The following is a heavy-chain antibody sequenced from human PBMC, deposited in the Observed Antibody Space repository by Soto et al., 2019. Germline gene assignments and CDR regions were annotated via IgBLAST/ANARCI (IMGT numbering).Heavy chain of an antibody. D-gene: IGHD4-17*01. CDR1: GGSISSYY. CDR3: ARRYGANFDY. Sequence: QVQLQESGPGLVKPSETLSLTCTVSGGSISSYYWSWIRQPPGKGLEWIGYIYYSGSTNYNPSLKSRATISVDTSQNQFSLKLSSVTAADTAVYYCARRYGANFDYWGQGTLVTVSS. CDR2: IYYSGST. J-gene: IGHJ4*02. V-gene: IGHV4-59*08.